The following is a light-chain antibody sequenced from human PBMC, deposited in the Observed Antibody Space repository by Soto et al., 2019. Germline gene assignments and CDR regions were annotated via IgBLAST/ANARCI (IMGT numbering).Light chain of an antibody. V-gene: IGKV3-15*01. J-gene: IGKJ4*01. CDR3: QQGSSWPLT. CDR1: QDIRSS. CDR2: GAS. Sequence: EIVMTQSPATLSVSPGERVTLSCRASQDIRSSLAWYQQKPGQAPRLLIYGASIRATGVPATFSGSGSGTEFTLSISSLQSEHLGVYYCQQGSSWPLTFGGGTKVDIK.